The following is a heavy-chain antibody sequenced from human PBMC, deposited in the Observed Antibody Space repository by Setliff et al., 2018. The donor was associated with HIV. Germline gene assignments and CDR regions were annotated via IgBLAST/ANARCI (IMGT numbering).Heavy chain of an antibody. V-gene: IGHV7-4-1*02. CDR1: GYTFNTYP. J-gene: IGHJ4*02. D-gene: IGHD3-3*01. CDR3: ARDGADYNFRSGTHPFDI. Sequence: ASVKVSCKASGYTFNTYPINWVRQAPGQGLELMGWINTATGSPRFAQGFRGRFDFSLDASVTTTYLHINNLEAADSAIYYCARDGADYNFRSGTHPFDIWGQGTLVTVSS. CDR2: INTATGSP.